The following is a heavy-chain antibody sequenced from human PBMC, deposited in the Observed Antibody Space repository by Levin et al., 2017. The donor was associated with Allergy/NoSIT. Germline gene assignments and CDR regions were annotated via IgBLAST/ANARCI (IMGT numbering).Heavy chain of an antibody. CDR3: AKRGGLRAIDY. J-gene: IGHJ4*02. D-gene: IGHD3-16*01. CDR2: ISYDGSNK. Sequence: GGSLRLSCAASGFIFSNYGMHWVRQAPGKGLEWVAHISYDGSNKYYADSLKGRFNISRDNSKNTLYLQMNSLRPEDTAVYYCAKRGGLRAIDYWGQGTLVTVSS. V-gene: IGHV3-30*18. CDR1: GFIFSNYG.